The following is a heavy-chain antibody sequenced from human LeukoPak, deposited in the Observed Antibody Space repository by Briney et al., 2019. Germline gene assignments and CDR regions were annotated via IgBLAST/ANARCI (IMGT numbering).Heavy chain of an antibody. CDR2: MYHSGST. J-gene: IGHJ6*02. Sequence: SETLSLTCTVSDGSITSYHWTWIRQPPGKGLEWIGYMYHSGSTNYNPSLKSRATISVDTSKSQFSLKLSSVTAADTAVYYCARAHSIASYYYGVDVWGQGTTVTVSS. V-gene: IGHV4-59*12. CDR1: DGSITSYH. CDR3: ARAHSIASYYYGVDV. D-gene: IGHD2/OR15-2a*01.